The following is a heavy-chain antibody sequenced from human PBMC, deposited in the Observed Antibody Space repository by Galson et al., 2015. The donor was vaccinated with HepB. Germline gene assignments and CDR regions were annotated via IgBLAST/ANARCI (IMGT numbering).Heavy chain of an antibody. CDR2: IYHRGDT. J-gene: IGHJ4*02. Sequence: LSLTCTVSGDSISSSNYYWAWIRQPPGKGLEWIATIYHRGDTYYNPSLQHRVTISIDTSRNEFYLKVKSGTAADTAVYYCARDRYSHNLDAEYWGQGALVAVSS. CDR3: ARDRYSHNLDAEY. V-gene: IGHV4-39*02. CDR1: GDSISSSNYY. D-gene: IGHD3/OR15-3a*01.